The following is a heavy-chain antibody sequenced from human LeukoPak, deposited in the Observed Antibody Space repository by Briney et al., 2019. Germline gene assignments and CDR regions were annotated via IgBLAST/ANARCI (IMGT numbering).Heavy chain of an antibody. CDR1: GFTFSSYE. J-gene: IGHJ4*02. D-gene: IGHD6-19*01. Sequence: GGSLRLSCAASGFTFSSYEMNWVRQAPGKGLEWLSYISNSGSIKNYADSVKGRFTISRDNANNSLYLQMVSLRAEDTAVYYCARGGSSGWYYFDYWGQGTLVTVPS. CDR2: ISNSGSIK. CDR3: ARGGSSGWYYFDY. V-gene: IGHV3-48*03.